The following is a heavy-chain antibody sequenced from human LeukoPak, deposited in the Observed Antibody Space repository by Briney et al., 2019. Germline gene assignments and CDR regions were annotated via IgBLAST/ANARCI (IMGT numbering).Heavy chain of an antibody. Sequence: SETLSLTCTVSGGSISSYYWSWIRQPPGKGLEWIGYIYYSGSTNCNPSLKSRVTISVDTSKNQFSLKLSSVTAADTAVYYCARYTIFGPDAFDIWGQGTMVTVSS. J-gene: IGHJ3*02. CDR2: IYYSGST. CDR3: ARYTIFGPDAFDI. D-gene: IGHD3-3*01. V-gene: IGHV4-59*01. CDR1: GGSISSYY.